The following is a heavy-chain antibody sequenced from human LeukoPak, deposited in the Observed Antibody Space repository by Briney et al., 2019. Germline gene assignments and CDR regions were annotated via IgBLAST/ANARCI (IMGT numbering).Heavy chain of an antibody. V-gene: IGHV3-74*01. J-gene: IGHJ3*02. CDR2: INSDARNT. D-gene: IGHD3-3*01. Sequence: GGSLKLSCAASGFTFSSYWMYWVRQAPGKGLVWVSRINSDARNTNYADSVQGRFTISRDNAKNTLYLQMNSLRVEDTAVYYCASGIGVGDSFDIWGQGTMVTVSS. CDR1: GFTFSSYW. CDR3: ASGIGVGDSFDI.